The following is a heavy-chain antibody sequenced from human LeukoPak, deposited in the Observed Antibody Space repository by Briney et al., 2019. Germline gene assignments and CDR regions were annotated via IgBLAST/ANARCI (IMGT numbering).Heavy chain of an antibody. CDR3: ARVGGYSSGWYRHPLDY. D-gene: IGHD6-19*01. Sequence: ASVKVSCKASGYTFTSYGISWVRQAPGQGLEWMGWISAYNGNTNYAQKLQGRVTMTTDTSTSTAYVELRSLRSDDTAVYYCARVGGYSSGWYRHPLDYWGQGTLVTVSS. J-gene: IGHJ4*02. CDR2: ISAYNGNT. CDR1: GYTFTSYG. V-gene: IGHV1-18*01.